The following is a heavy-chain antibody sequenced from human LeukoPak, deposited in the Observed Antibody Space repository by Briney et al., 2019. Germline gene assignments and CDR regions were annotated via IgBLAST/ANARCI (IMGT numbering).Heavy chain of an antibody. J-gene: IGHJ5*02. D-gene: IGHD6-13*01. CDR2: IHYTGTT. Sequence: SETLSLTCTVSGGSIRSNTYNWGWIRQPPGKELEWIGSIHYTGTTYYNPSLKSRVTMSVDTSKNQFSLKLSSVTAADTAVYYCARDGSSWYQNWFDPWGQGTLVTVSS. V-gene: IGHV4-39*07. CDR3: ARDGSSWYQNWFDP. CDR1: GGSIRSNTYN.